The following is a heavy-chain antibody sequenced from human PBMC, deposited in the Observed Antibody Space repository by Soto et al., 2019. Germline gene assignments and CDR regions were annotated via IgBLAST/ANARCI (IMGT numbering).Heavy chain of an antibody. Sequence: QVHLVQSGAEVKKPGASVKVSCKGSVYTFTSYGITWVRQAPGQGVEWMGWISAHNGNTDYAQKIQGRVTVTRDTYKSTDDMELRSLRFDDTAVYYCARGGYGDYWGQGALVTVSS. CDR2: ISAHNGNT. CDR3: ARGGYGDY. D-gene: IGHD1-1*01. V-gene: IGHV1-18*01. CDR1: VYTFTSYG. J-gene: IGHJ4*02.